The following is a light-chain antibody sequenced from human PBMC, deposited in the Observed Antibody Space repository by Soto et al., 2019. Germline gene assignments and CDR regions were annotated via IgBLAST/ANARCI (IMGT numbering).Light chain of an antibody. CDR1: SGSVSSSYY. Sequence: QTVVTQEPSFSVSPGGTVTLTCGLSSGSVSSSYYPSWYQQTPGQAPRTLIYSTNTRSSGVPDRFSGSILGNKAALSITGAQEDDESDHYCVLYMGSGISVFGGGTKLTVL. J-gene: IGLJ2*01. CDR3: VLYMGSGISV. V-gene: IGLV8-61*01. CDR2: STN.